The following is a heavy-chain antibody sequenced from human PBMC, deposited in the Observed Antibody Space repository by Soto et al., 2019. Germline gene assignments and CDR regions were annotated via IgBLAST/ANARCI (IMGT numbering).Heavy chain of an antibody. CDR3: ARHEWYSSSDNWFDP. J-gene: IGHJ5*02. D-gene: IGHD6-6*01. Sequence: SETLSLTCTVSGGSISSSSYYWGWIRQPPGKGLEWIGSIYYSGSTYYNPSLKSRVTISVATSKNQFSLKLSSVTAADTAVYYCARHEWYSSSDNWFDPWGQGTLVTVSS. CDR1: GGSISSSSYY. V-gene: IGHV4-39*01. CDR2: IYYSGST.